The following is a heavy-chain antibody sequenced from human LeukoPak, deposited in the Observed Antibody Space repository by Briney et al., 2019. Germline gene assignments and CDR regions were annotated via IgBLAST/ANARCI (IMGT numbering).Heavy chain of an antibody. V-gene: IGHV3-33*01. CDR1: GFAFSSFG. CDR3: ARATVTRWFDP. J-gene: IGHJ5*02. CDR2: IWYDGTNK. D-gene: IGHD4-17*01. Sequence: HAWGSLRLSCAASGFAFSSFGMHWVRQAPGKGLEWVAVIWYDGTNKYYADSVKGRFTISRDNSKNTLYLQMNSLRAEDTAVYYCARATVTRWFDPWGQGTMVTVSS.